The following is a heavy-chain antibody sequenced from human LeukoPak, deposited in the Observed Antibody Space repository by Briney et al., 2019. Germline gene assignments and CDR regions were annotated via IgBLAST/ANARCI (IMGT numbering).Heavy chain of an antibody. D-gene: IGHD2-8*02. CDR2: IAHHGSNK. V-gene: IGHV3-30*02. J-gene: IGHJ4*02. CDR1: GFTFSRNA. CDR3: AKDGSWSCTD. Sequence: GGSLRLSCAASGFTFSRNAIHWVRQGPGKGLEWVSYIAHHGSNKYYADSVKGRFTISRDNSKSTLYLQMNSLIADDTAVYYCAKDGSWSCTDWGQGTLVTVSS.